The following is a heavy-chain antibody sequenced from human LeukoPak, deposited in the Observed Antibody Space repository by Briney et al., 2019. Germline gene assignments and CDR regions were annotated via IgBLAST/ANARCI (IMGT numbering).Heavy chain of an antibody. J-gene: IGHJ5*02. CDR3: ARDNLNWGWFDP. CDR1: GYTFTSYG. D-gene: IGHD3-16*01. V-gene: IGHV1-18*04. CDR2: ISAYNGNT. Sequence: ASVKVSCKASGYTFTSYGISWVRQAPGQGLEWMGWISAYNGNTNYAQKLQGRVTMTTDTSTSTAYMELWSLRSDDTAVYYCARDNLNWGWFDPWGQGTLVTVSS.